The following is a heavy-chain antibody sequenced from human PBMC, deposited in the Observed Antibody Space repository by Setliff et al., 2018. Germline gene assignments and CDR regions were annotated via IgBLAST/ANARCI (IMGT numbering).Heavy chain of an antibody. CDR3: ARETVRYGSGSYYLSYFDY. J-gene: IGHJ4*02. V-gene: IGHV3-30-3*01. CDR1: GFTFSSYA. Sequence: GESLKISCAASGFTFSSYAMHWVRQAPGKGLEWVAVISYDGSNKYYADSVKGRFTISRDNSKNTLYLQMNSLRAEDTAVYYCARETVRYGSGSYYLSYFDYWGQGTLVTVSS. CDR2: ISYDGSNK. D-gene: IGHD3-10*01.